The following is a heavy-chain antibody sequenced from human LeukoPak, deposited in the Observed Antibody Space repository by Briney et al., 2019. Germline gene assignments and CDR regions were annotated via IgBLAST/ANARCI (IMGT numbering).Heavy chain of an antibody. CDR1: GYSISSGYY. V-gene: IGHV4-61*02. CDR2: IYTSGST. D-gene: IGHD3-10*01. J-gene: IGHJ6*03. Sequence: SETLSLTCTVSGYSISSGYYWGWIRQPAGKGLEWIGRIYTSGSTNYNPSLKSRVTISVNTSKNQFSLKLSSVTAADTAVYYCARVYGSGSYYNGYYYYYMDVWGKGTTVTISS. CDR3: ARVYGSGSYYNGYYYYYMDV.